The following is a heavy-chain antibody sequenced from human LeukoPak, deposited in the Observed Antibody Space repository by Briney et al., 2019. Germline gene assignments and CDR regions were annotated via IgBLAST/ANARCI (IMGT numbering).Heavy chain of an antibody. Sequence: GGPLRLSCAASGFTFSNAWMSWVRQAPGKGLEWVGRIKSKTDGGTTDYAAPVKGRLTISRDDSKNTLYLQMNSLKTEDTAVYYCTTVPRSSWYLNFDYWGQGTLVTVSS. CDR3: TTVPRSSWYLNFDY. CDR1: GFTFSNAW. V-gene: IGHV3-15*01. J-gene: IGHJ4*02. CDR2: IKSKTDGGTT. D-gene: IGHD6-13*01.